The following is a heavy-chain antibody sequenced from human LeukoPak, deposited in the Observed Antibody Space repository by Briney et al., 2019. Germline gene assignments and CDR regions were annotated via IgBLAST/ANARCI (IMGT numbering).Heavy chain of an antibody. CDR2: ISSSGSHT. CDR3: AGGGITTFDY. CDR1: GFTFSSYS. V-gene: IGHV3-21*01. Sequence: GGSLRLSCAASGFTFSSYSMNWVRQAPGKGLERVSSISSSGSHTYHADSVKGRFTISRDNAKNSLYLQMNSLRADDTAVYYCAGGGITTFDYWGQGSLVTVSS. D-gene: IGHD3-22*01. J-gene: IGHJ4*02.